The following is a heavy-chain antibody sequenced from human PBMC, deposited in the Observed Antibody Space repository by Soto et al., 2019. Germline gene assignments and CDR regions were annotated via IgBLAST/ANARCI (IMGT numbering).Heavy chain of an antibody. J-gene: IGHJ3*01. CDR1: GFMFSSYT. V-gene: IGHV3-21*01. CDR2: VSFRGDI. Sequence: GGSLRLSCTASGFMFSSYTMTWVRQAPGKGLEWVSSVSFRGDIYYADSREGRFTISRDDAKNSLYLQMNSLRAEDTAVYYCATRSGGGGAFDFWGQGTMVTVSS. D-gene: IGHD3-10*01. CDR3: ATRSGGGGAFDF.